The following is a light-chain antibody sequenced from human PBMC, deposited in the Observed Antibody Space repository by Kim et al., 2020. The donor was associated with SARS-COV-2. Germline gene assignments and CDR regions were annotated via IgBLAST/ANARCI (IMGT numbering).Light chain of an antibody. V-gene: IGKV3-20*01. Sequence: ELVLTQSPGTLSSSPGERATLSCRASQSVSSSYFAWYQQKPGQAPRLLISGASSRATGIPDRFSGSGSGTDFTLTISRLEPEGFAVYYCQKYGSSPLTFGGGTKVDIK. CDR2: GAS. J-gene: IGKJ4*01. CDR3: QKYGSSPLT. CDR1: QSVSSSY.